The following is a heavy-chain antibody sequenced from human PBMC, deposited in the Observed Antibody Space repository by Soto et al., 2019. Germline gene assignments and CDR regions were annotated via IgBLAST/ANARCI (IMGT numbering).Heavy chain of an antibody. CDR3: ARGVVYCSSTSCTDAFDS. Sequence: GASVKVSCKASGYTFTSYDINWVRQATGQGLEWMGWMNPNSGNTGYAQKFQGRVTMTRNTSISTAYMELSSLRSEDTAVYYCARGVVYCSSTSCTDAFDSWAQGTMVTVSS. J-gene: IGHJ3*02. CDR2: MNPNSGNT. CDR1: GYTFTSYD. V-gene: IGHV1-8*01. D-gene: IGHD2-2*01.